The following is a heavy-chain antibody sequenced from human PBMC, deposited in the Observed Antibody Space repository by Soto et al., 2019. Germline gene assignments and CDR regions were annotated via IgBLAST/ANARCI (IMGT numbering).Heavy chain of an antibody. CDR1: SGSIDDPEW. Sequence: SETLSLTCAVSSGSIDDPEWWGWVRQPPGKGLEWIGQIYHSGSTNNNPSLKSRVTMSVDKSKNQFSLKLTSVTASDTAVYYCASTYDILTGYYSYWGQGTLVTVSS. CDR2: IYHSGST. J-gene: IGHJ4*02. CDR3: ASTYDILTGYYSY. D-gene: IGHD3-9*01. V-gene: IGHV4-4*02.